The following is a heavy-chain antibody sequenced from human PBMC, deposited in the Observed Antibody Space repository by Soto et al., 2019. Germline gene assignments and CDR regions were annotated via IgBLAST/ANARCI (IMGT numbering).Heavy chain of an antibody. V-gene: IGHV1-8*01. CDR2: MNPNSGNT. CDR1: GYTFTSYD. D-gene: IGHD3-3*01. Sequence: ASVKVSCKASGYTFTSYDINWVRQATGQGLEWMGWMNPNSGNTGYAQKFQGRVTMTRNTSISTAYMELSSLRSEDTAVYYCARAGATYSDFWSGSFNWFDPWGQGTLVTVSS. J-gene: IGHJ5*02. CDR3: ARAGATYSDFWSGSFNWFDP.